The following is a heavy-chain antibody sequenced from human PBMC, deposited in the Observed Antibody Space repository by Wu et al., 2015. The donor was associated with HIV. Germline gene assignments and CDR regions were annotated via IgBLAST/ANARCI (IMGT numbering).Heavy chain of an antibody. D-gene: IGHD3-10*01. V-gene: IGHV4-59*08. CDR1: GGSISSYY. J-gene: IGHJ4*02. Sequence: QVQLQESGPGLVKPSETLSLTCTVSGGSISSYYWSWIRQPPGKGLEWIGYIYYSGSTNYNPSLKSRVTISVDTSKNQFSLKLSSVTAADTAVYYCARLPLPMAPFDYWGQGTLVTVSS. CDR3: ARLPLPMAPFDY. CDR2: IYYSGST.